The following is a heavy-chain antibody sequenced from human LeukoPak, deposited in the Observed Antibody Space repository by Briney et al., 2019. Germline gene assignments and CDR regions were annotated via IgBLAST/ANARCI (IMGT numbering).Heavy chain of an antibody. J-gene: IGHJ5*02. CDR2: IYTSGST. D-gene: IGHD3-9*01. CDR3: AREDYDILTTEFDP. Sequence: PSQTLSLTCTVSGGSISSGSYYWSWIRQPAGKGLEWIGRIYTSGSTNYNPSLRSRVTISVDTSKNQFSLKLSSVTAADTAVYYCAREDYDILTTEFDPWGQGTLVTVSS. CDR1: GGSISSGSYY. V-gene: IGHV4-61*02.